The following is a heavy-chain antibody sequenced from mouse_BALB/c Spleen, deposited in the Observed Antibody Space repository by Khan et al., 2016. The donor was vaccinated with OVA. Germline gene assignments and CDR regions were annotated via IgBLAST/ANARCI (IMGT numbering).Heavy chain of an antibody. CDR3: ARDRDGGSYWYFDV. CDR2: IWVGGST. Sequence: QVQLQQSGPGLVAPSQSLSITCTVSGFSLSRYSVHWVRQPPGKGLEWLGMIWVGGSTDYNSALKSRLSISKDNTKSQVFLKMNSLQTDDTAMYYWARDRDGGSYWYFDVWGAGTTVTVSS. J-gene: IGHJ1*01. V-gene: IGHV2-6-4*01. D-gene: IGHD2-14*01. CDR1: GFSLSRYS.